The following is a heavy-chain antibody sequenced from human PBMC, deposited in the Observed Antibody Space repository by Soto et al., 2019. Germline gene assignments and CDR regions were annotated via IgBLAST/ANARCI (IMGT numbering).Heavy chain of an antibody. V-gene: IGHV1-46*03. CDR2: INPSGGST. D-gene: IGHD5-12*01. CDR3: ASLSGYDEPRQVDY. Sequence: ASVKVSCKASGYTFTSYGISWVRQAPGQGLEWMGWINPSGGSTSYAQKFQGRVTMTRDTSTSTVYMELSSLRSEDTAVYYCASLSGYDEPRQVDYWGQGTRVTVSS. CDR1: GYTFTSYG. J-gene: IGHJ4*02.